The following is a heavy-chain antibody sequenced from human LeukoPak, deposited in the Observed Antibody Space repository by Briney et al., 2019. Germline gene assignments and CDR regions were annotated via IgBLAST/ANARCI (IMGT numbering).Heavy chain of an antibody. CDR1: GGSISSYY. CDR3: ARAPRQGYDYVWGSYRYGYFDY. D-gene: IGHD3-16*02. V-gene: IGHV4-59*01. Sequence: SETLSLTCTVSGGSISSYYWSWIRQPPGKGLEWIGYIYFSGSTNYNPSLKGRVTISIDTSKNQFSLKLSSVTAADTAVYYCARAPRQGYDYVWGSYRYGYFDYWGQGTLVTVSS. CDR2: IYFSGST. J-gene: IGHJ4*02.